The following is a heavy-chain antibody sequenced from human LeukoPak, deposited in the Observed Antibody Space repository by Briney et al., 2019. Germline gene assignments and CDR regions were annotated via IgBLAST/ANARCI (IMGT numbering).Heavy chain of an antibody. Sequence: GGSLRLSCAASGFTFSSYAMSWVRQAPGKGLEWVSAISGRGGSTYYADSVKGRFTISRDNSKNTLYLQMNSLRAEDTAVYYCANRAPYYYDSSGYYYANWGQGTLVTVSS. CDR2: ISGRGGST. CDR3: ANRAPYYYDSSGYYYAN. V-gene: IGHV3-23*01. J-gene: IGHJ4*02. D-gene: IGHD3-22*01. CDR1: GFTFSSYA.